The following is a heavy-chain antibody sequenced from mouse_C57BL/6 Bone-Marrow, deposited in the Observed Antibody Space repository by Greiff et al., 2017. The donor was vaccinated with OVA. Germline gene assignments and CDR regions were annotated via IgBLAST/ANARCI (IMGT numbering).Heavy chain of an antibody. D-gene: IGHD1-1*01. Sequence: VKLVESGPGLVQPSQSLSITCTVSGFSLTSYGVHWVRQSPGKGLEWLGVIWRGGSTDYNAAFMSRLSITKDNSKSQVFFKMNSLQADDTAIYYCANYYVSNYWYFDVWGTGTTVTVSS. CDR1: GFSLTSYG. J-gene: IGHJ1*03. V-gene: IGHV2-5*01. CDR3: ANYYVSNYWYFDV. CDR2: IWRGGST.